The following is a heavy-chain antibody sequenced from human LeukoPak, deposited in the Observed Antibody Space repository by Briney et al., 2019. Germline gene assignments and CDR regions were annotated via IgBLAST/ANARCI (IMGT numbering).Heavy chain of an antibody. CDR2: ISSRSTYI. CDR3: ARDLTGFDAFDL. Sequence: GGSLRLSCAASGFTFSSYSMNWVRQAPGKGLEWVSYISSRSTYIYYADSVKGRFTISRDNAKNSLSLQMNSLRAEDTAVYYCARDLTGFDAFDLWGQGTMVTVSS. CDR1: GFTFSSYS. V-gene: IGHV3-21*05. J-gene: IGHJ3*01. D-gene: IGHD7-27*01.